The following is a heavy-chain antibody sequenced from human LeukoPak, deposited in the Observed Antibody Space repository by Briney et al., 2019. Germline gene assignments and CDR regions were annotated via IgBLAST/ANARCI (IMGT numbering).Heavy chain of an antibody. CDR1: GFTFSSYS. V-gene: IGHV3-21*01. D-gene: IGHD3-10*02. CDR3: AELGITMIGGV. J-gene: IGHJ6*04. Sequence: GGSLRLSCAASGFTFSSYSMNWDRQAPGKGLEWVSSISSSSSYIYYADSVKGRFTISRDNSKNTLYLQMNSLRAEDTAVYYCAELGITMIGGVWGKGTTVTISS. CDR2: ISSSSSYI.